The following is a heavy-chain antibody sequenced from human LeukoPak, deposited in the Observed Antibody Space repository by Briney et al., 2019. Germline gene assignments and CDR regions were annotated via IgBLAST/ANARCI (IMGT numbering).Heavy chain of an antibody. V-gene: IGHV3-23*01. CDR1: GFTFSSYA. CDR3: ATLPTVVYYYYGMDV. CDR2: ISGSGGST. Sequence: GGFLRLSCAASGFTFSSYAMSWVRQAPGKGLEWVSAISGSGGSTYYADSVKGRFTISRDNSKNTLYLQMNSLRAEDTAVYYCATLPTVVYYYYGMDVWGQGTTVTVSS. J-gene: IGHJ6*02. D-gene: IGHD2-15*01.